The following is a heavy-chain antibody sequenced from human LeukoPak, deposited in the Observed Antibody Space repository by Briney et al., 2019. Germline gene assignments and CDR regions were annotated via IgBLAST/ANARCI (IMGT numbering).Heavy chain of an antibody. Sequence: LETLSLTCAVSGYSISSGYYWGWIRQPPGKGLEWIGSIYHSGSTYYNPSLQSRVTISVDTSKNQFSLKLSSVTAADTAVYYCARTTSNGYYYYMDVWGKGTTVTVSS. J-gene: IGHJ6*03. D-gene: IGHD2-8*01. CDR2: IYHSGST. CDR3: ARTTSNGYYYYMDV. CDR1: GYSISSGYY. V-gene: IGHV4-38-2*01.